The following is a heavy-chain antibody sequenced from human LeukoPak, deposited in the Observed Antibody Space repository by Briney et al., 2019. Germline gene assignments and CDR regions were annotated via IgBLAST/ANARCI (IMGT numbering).Heavy chain of an antibody. Sequence: GGSLRLSCAASGFTFSSYSMNWVRQAPGKGLEWVSSISSSSYIYYADSVKGRFTISRDNAKNSLYLQMNSLRAEDTAVYYCARGQQLVNFDYWGQGTLVTVSS. CDR1: GFTFSSYS. J-gene: IGHJ4*02. D-gene: IGHD6-13*01. CDR2: ISSSSYI. V-gene: IGHV3-21*01. CDR3: ARGQQLVNFDY.